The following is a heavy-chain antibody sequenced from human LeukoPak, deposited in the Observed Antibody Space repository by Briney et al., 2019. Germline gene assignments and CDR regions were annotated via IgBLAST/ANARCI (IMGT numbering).Heavy chain of an antibody. J-gene: IGHJ4*02. Sequence: GGSLRLSCAASGFTFSSYAMSWVRQAPRKGLEWVSGISGSGGSTYYADSVKGRFTISRDSSKNTLYLQMNSLRAEDTAVYYCAKATSHCSGGSCYSSSDYWGQGTLVTVSS. D-gene: IGHD2-15*01. CDR2: ISGSGGST. CDR3: AKATSHCSGGSCYSSSDY. V-gene: IGHV3-23*01. CDR1: GFTFSSYA.